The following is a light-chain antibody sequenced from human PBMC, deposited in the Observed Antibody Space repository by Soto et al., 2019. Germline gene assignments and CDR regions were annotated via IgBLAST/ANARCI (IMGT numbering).Light chain of an antibody. CDR3: QQYNSYWT. V-gene: IGKV1-5*03. Sequence: DIKMTQSPSTLSASVGDRVTITCRATQSISSWLAWYQQKPGKAPKLLIYKASSLERGVTSKVSGSGSGTEFSLTISSLQPDDFATYYCQQYNSYWTFGQGKKVEIK. CDR2: KAS. CDR1: QSISSW. J-gene: IGKJ1*01.